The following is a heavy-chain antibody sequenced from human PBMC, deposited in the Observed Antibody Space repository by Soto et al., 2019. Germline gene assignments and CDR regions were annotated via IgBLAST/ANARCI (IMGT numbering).Heavy chain of an antibody. CDR3: ARDFYGGYTYGPGDY. CDR2: IHGDGGKI. V-gene: IGHV3-7*01. J-gene: IGHJ4*02. Sequence: EVQLVESGGGLVQPGGSLRLSCAASGFMFSAYWMSWVRQAPGKGLEWVANIHGDGGKIYYVDSVKGLFTISRDNAKRSLYLQMNSLRAEDTAVYYCARDFYGGYTYGPGDYWGQGALVAVSS. D-gene: IGHD5-18*01. CDR1: GFMFSAYW.